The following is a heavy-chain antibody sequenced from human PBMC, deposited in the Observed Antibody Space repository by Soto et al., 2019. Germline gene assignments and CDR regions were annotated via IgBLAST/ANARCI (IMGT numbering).Heavy chain of an antibody. Sequence: QVQLVESGGGVVQPGRSLRLSCAASGFTFSSYGMHWVRQAPGKGLEWVAVISYDGSKKYYADSVKGRFTISRDNSKNTLYLPMNSVRAGNTAVDYWAKGKDIVVVPAPFDYWGQGTLVTVS. CDR3: AKGKDIVVVPAPFDY. CDR1: GFTFSSYG. D-gene: IGHD2-2*01. J-gene: IGHJ4*02. CDR2: ISYDGSKK. V-gene: IGHV3-30*18.